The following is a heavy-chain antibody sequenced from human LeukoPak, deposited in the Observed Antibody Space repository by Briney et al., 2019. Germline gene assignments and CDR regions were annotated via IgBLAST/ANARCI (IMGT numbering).Heavy chain of an antibody. Sequence: SETLPLTCTVSGGSLSSYYWSWIRQPPGKGLEWIGYIYYSGNTNYNPSLKSRVTISVDTSKNQISLKLSSVTAADTAVYYCARELTYYGSGSHYTALGYWGQGTLVTVSS. CDR1: GGSLSSYY. CDR3: ARELTYYGSGSHYTALGY. CDR2: IYYSGNT. V-gene: IGHV4-59*01. D-gene: IGHD3-10*01. J-gene: IGHJ4*02.